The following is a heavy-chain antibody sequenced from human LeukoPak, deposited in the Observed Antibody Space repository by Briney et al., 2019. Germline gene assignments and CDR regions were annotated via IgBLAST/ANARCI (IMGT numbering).Heavy chain of an antibody. D-gene: IGHD4-17*01. Sequence: SETLSLTCTISVXSFSTYYWSWIRQPPGGALEWIGYIYYSGTTNYNPSLKSRVTISVDTSKNQFSLEVNSVTAADTAVYYCARLYGDPHFDYWGPGTLVTVSS. CDR2: IYYSGTT. V-gene: IGHV4-59*08. CDR1: VXSFSTYY. CDR3: ARLYGDPHFDY. J-gene: IGHJ4*02.